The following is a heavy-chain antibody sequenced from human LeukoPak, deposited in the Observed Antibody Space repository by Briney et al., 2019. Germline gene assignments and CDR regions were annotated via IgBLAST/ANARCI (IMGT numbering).Heavy chain of an antibody. CDR3: AALTYYHDSSVPGGDY. Sequence: GGSLRLSCAASGFTFSSYGMSWVRQAPGKGLEWVSRISSDGSRTSYTDSVKGRFTISRDNAKNTLYLQMNSLRAEDTAVYYCAALTYYHDSSVPGGDYWGQGTLVTVSS. CDR2: ISSDGSRT. CDR1: GFTFSSYG. D-gene: IGHD3-22*01. J-gene: IGHJ4*02. V-gene: IGHV3-74*01.